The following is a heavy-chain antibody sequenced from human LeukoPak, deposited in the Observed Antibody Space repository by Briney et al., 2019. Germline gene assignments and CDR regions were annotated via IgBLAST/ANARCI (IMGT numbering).Heavy chain of an antibody. CDR1: GFTFITYG. V-gene: IGHV3-7*01. D-gene: IGHD6-19*01. CDR3: ARQAGVT. J-gene: IGHJ5*02. CDR2: IKGDASEK. Sequence: GRSLRLSCAASGFTFITYGMHWVRQAPGKGLECVAHIKGDASEKHYVDSVKGRFTISRDNAENSLYLQMNSLRAEDTAVYYCARQAGVTWGQGTLVTVSS.